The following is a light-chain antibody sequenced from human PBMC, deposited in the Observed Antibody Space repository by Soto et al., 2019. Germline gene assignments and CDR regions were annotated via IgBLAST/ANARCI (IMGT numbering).Light chain of an antibody. Sequence: QPVLTQPPSASGTPGQRVTISCSGSSSNIGSNTVNWYQQLPGTAHKLLIYSNNQRPSGVPDRFSGSKSGTSASLAISGLQSEDEADYYCAAWDDSLNGPSFGGGTQLTVL. CDR1: SSNIGSNT. CDR2: SNN. CDR3: AAWDDSLNGPS. V-gene: IGLV1-44*01. J-gene: IGLJ7*01.